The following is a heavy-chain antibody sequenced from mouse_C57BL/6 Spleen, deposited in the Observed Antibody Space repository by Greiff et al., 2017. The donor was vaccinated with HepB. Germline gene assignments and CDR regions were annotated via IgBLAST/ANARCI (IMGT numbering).Heavy chain of an antibody. CDR1: GYTFTDYN. D-gene: IGHD2-3*01. CDR2: INPNNGGT. J-gene: IGHJ2*01. Sequence: EVKLQQSGPELVKPGASVKMSCKASGYTFTDYNMHWVKQSHGKSLEWIGYINPNNGGTSYNQKFKGKATLTVNKSSSTAYMELRSLTSEDSAVYYCARGGYSVLDYWGQGTTLTVSS. CDR3: ARGGYSVLDY. V-gene: IGHV1-22*01.